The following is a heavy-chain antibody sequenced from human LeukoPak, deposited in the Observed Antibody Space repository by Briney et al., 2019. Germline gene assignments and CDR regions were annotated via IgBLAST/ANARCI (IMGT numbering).Heavy chain of an antibody. Sequence: PGGSLRLSCTASGFTFSGRWMHWVRQAPGKGLVWVSLIKPDGSSTNYADSVKGRFTISRDDAKNTLYLQRNSLRDEDTAVYYCVPADLPGGQGTLVTVSS. CDR2: IKPDGSST. V-gene: IGHV3-74*01. J-gene: IGHJ5*02. CDR3: VPADLP. CDR1: GFTFSGRW.